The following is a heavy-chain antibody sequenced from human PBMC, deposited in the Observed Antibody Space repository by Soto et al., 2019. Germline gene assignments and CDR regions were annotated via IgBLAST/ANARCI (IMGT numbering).Heavy chain of an antibody. CDR1: GFTFSSYG. Sequence: GSLRLSCAASGFTFSSYGMHWVRQAPGKGLEWVAVIWYDGSNKYYADSVKGRFTISRDNSKNTLYLQMNSLRAEDTAVYYCARSKRQWLAPYGMDVWGQGTTVTVSS. V-gene: IGHV3-33*01. CDR3: ARSKRQWLAPYGMDV. D-gene: IGHD6-19*01. CDR2: IWYDGSNK. J-gene: IGHJ6*02.